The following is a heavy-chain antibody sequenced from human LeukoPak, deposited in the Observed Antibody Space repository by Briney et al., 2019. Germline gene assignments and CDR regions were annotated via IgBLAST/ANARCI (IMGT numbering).Heavy chain of an antibody. CDR2: INHSGST. D-gene: IGHD4-17*01. V-gene: IGHV4-34*01. J-gene: IGHJ2*01. CDR1: GGSISSYY. Sequence: SSETLSLTCTVSGGSISSYYWSWIRQPPGKGLEWIGEINHSGSTNYNPSLKSRVTISVDTSKNQFSLKLSSVTAADTAVYYCARLRLPLSVTTPRINWYFDLWGRGTLVTVSS. CDR3: ARLRLPLSVTTPRINWYFDL.